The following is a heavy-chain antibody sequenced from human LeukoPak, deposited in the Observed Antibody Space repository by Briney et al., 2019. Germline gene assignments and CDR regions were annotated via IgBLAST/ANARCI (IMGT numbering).Heavy chain of an antibody. J-gene: IGHJ4*02. CDR3: AKDAMFYYDGSGYYWDY. CDR2: ISGSGGST. Sequence: GGSLRLSCAASGFTFNIYAMGWVRQAPGKGLEWVSAISGSGGSTYYADSVKGRFTISRDNSKSTLYLQTNSLIAEDTAVYYCAKDAMFYYDGSGYYWDYWGQGTLVTVSP. V-gene: IGHV3-23*01. D-gene: IGHD3-22*01. CDR1: GFTFNIYA.